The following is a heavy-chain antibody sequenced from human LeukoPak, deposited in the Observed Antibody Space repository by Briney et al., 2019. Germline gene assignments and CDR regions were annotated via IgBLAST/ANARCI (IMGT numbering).Heavy chain of an antibody. J-gene: IGHJ5*02. CDR1: GFTFNYYA. CDR3: AKDPDPPQSWFDP. V-gene: IGHV3-23*01. CDR2: ISGSGDIT. Sequence: GGSLGLSCAASGFTFNYYAMSWVRQAPGKGLEWVSAISGSGDITYYADSVKGRFTISRDNSKNTLYLQMNGLRADDTSLYYCAKDPDPPQSWFDPWGQGTLVTVSS.